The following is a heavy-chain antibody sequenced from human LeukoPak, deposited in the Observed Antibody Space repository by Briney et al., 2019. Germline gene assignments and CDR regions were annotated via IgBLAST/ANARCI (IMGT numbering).Heavy chain of an antibody. D-gene: IGHD3-22*01. CDR2: ISGSGGST. CDR1: GFTFSSYA. Sequence: GGSLSLSCAASGFTFSSYAMCWVRRAPGKGLEWVSVISGSGGSTYYADSVKGRSTISRDNFKNTLYLQMNSLRVADTAVYYCAKDLAISITKIVVVIFDYWGQGTLVAVSS. J-gene: IGHJ4*02. CDR3: AKDLAISITKIVVVIFDY. V-gene: IGHV3-23*01.